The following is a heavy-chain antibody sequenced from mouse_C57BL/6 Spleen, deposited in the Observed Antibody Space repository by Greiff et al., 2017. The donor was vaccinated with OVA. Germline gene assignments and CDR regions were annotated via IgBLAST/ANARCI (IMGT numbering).Heavy chain of an antibody. CDR2: IDPSDSYT. CDR1: GYTFTSYW. CDR3: ALLTGTFAY. J-gene: IGHJ3*01. V-gene: IGHV1-59*01. Sequence: QVQLQQPGAELVRPGTSVKLSCKASGYTFTSYWMHWVKQRPGQGLEWIGVIDPSDSYTNYNQKFKGKATLTVDTSSSTAYMQLSSLTSEDSAVYYCALLTGTFAYWGQGTLVTVSA. D-gene: IGHD4-1*01.